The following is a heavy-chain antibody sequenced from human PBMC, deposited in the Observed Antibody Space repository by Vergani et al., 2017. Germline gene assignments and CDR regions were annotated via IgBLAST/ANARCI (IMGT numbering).Heavy chain of an antibody. CDR1: GYIFSNFW. Sequence: EKQLVQSGSETKKPGESMKISCQAFGYIFSNFWIGWVRQRPGRGLELMGIIYPGDSEVKSNPTFRGQVIFSVDTSVNTAYLQWRSLQASDTATYFCASGGHGSENGGALQLWGQGTNITVSS. CDR2: IYPGDSEV. D-gene: IGHD3-10*01. CDR3: ASGGHGSENGGALQL. V-gene: IGHV5-51*01. J-gene: IGHJ3*01.